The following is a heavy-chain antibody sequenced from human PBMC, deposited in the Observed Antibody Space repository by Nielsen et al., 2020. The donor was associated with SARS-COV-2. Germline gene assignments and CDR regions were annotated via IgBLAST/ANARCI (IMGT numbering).Heavy chain of an antibody. J-gene: IGHJ6*02. D-gene: IGHD3-3*01. CDR2: ISSNGGST. Sequence: WIRQPPGKGLEYVSAISSNGGSTYYADSVKGRFTISRDNSKNTLYLQMSSLRAEDTAVYYCARGSLPGDFWSGYYPELYYYYGMDVWGQGTTVTVSS. CDR3: ARGSLPGDFWSGYYPELYYYYGMDV. V-gene: IGHV3-64D*06.